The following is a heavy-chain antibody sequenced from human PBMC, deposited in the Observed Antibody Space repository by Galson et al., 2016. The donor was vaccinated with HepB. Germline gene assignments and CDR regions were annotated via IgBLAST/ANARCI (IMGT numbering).Heavy chain of an antibody. D-gene: IGHD2-15*01. CDR1: GFTLTRHP. J-gene: IGHJ5*01. CDR2: ISCDGLSK. Sequence: SLRLSCAASGFTLTRHPMHWVRLAPGKGLEFVAVISCDGLSKYYADSVKGRFTISRDTSKNTLYLQMNSLRGDDTAVYYCARLGANPSCLGGSCYRWFDSWGQGIMVTVSS. V-gene: IGHV3-30*04. CDR3: ARLGANPSCLGGSCYRWFDS.